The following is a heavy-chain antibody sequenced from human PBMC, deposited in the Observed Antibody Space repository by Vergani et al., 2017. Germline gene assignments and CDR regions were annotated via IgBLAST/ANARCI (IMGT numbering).Heavy chain of an antibody. D-gene: IGHD3-10*01. V-gene: IGHV4-34*01. J-gene: IGHJ4*02. CDR1: GGSFSGYY. CDR3: ARDNARGYRSGSYYAD. CDR2: INHSGST. Sequence: QVQLQQWGAGLLKPSETLSLTCAVYGGSFSGYYWSWIRQPPGKGLEWIGEINHSGSTNYNPSLKSRVTISVDTSKNQFSLKLSSVTAADTAVYYCARDNARGYRSGSYYADWGQGTLVTVSS.